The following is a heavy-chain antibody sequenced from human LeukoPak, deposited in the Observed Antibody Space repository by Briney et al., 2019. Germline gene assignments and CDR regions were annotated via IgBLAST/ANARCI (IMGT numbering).Heavy chain of an antibody. Sequence: SVKVSCKASGGTFSSYAISWVRQAPGQGLEWMGRIIPIFGIANYAQKFQGRVTITADKSTSTAYMELSSLRSEDTAVYYCARDLYGLGELSPSVYNWFDPWGQGTLVTVSS. J-gene: IGHJ5*02. CDR1: GGTFSSYA. CDR3: ARDLYGLGELSPSVYNWFDP. V-gene: IGHV1-69*04. D-gene: IGHD3-10*01. CDR2: IIPIFGIA.